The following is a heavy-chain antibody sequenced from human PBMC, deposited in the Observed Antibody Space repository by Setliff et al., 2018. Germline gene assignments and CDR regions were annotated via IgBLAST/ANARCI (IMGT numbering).Heavy chain of an antibody. D-gene: IGHD3-9*01. J-gene: IGHJ4*02. Sequence: ASVKVSCKASGYTFAGYYMHWVRQAPGQGLEWMGWINPNSGGANYAQKFQGRVTMTRDASITTAYLDLSRLTSDDTASYCCAGVDVLTASPFWGLGTRVTVSS. CDR2: INPNSGGA. CDR3: AGVDVLTASPF. CDR1: GYTFAGYY. V-gene: IGHV1-2*02.